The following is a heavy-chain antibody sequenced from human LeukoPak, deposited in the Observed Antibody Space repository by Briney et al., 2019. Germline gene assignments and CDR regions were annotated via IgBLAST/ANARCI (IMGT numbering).Heavy chain of an antibody. CDR1: GFTFSSYG. J-gene: IGHJ4*02. D-gene: IGHD2-2*01. CDR3: AKGFCSGTRCDYYFDY. V-gene: IGHV3-23*01. CDR2: ISGTGDTT. Sequence: GGSLRLSCAASGFTFSSYGMNWVRQAPGKGLEWVSIISGTGDTTYYADSVKGRFTISRDNSKNTLYLQMNSLRAEDTAVYYCAKGFCSGTRCDYYFDYWGQGALVTVSS.